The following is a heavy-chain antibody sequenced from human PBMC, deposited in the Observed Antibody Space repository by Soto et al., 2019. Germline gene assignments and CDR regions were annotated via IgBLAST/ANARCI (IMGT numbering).Heavy chain of an antibody. CDR1: GFTFGPYP. D-gene: IGHD3-3*01. J-gene: IGHJ6*02. V-gene: IGHV3-23*01. CDR2: LSGSGGST. Sequence: AGGSLRLSRHGPGFTFGPYPMYYAGQVPGKGLESVSALSGSGGSTHYADSVKGRFTISRNNSKNTLYPQMNSLRAEDTAVYYCAKVTARDFWSGYYSEVGWFYYYYGMDVWGQGTTVTVSS. CDR3: AKVTARDFWSGYYSEVGWFYYYYGMDV.